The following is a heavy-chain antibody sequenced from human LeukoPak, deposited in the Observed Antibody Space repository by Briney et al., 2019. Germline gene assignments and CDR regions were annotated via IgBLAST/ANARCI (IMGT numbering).Heavy chain of an antibody. J-gene: IGHJ4*01. Sequence: ASVEVSCKVSGYTLTELSMHWVRQAPGKGLEWMGGFDPKEGERVYAQNFQGRFTMTEDTSSGTAYMELNSLRSEDTAVYYCTTREIVVEPAQTSMVRGVLWRSDFWGHGTLVTVSS. D-gene: IGHD3-10*01. CDR1: GYTLTELS. V-gene: IGHV1-24*01. CDR2: FDPKEGER. CDR3: TTREIVVEPAQTSMVRGVLWRSDF.